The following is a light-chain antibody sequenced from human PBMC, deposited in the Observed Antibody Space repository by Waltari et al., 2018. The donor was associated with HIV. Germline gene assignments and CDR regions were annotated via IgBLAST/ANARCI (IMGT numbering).Light chain of an antibody. J-gene: IGKJ3*01. V-gene: IGKV1-6*01. CDR2: AAS. CDR3: LQDDSFPLT. CDR1: QNIRRD. Sequence: AIQMTQSPPSLSASVGDRVTITCRASQNIRRDLGWYQQKPGKAPKLLIYAASTLQTGVSSRFRGGGSGTVFTLTINGLQSEDSATYYCLQDDSFPLTFGPGTKVDLK.